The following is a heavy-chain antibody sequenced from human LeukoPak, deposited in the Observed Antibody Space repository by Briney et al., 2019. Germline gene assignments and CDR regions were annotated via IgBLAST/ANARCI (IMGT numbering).Heavy chain of an antibody. CDR2: IWYDGSNK. V-gene: IGHV3-33*06. J-gene: IGHJ3*02. D-gene: IGHD2-21*02. Sequence: GGSLRLSCAASGFTFSSYGMHWVRQAPGKGLEWVAVIWYDGSNKYYADSVKGRFTISRDNSKNTLYLQMNSLRAEDTAVYYCAKCAMVTNVFDIWGQGTMVTVSS. CDR3: AKCAMVTNVFDI. CDR1: GFTFSSYG.